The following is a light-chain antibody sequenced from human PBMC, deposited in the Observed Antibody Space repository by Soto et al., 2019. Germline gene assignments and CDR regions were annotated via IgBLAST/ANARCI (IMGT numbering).Light chain of an antibody. Sequence: DPQMTQSPSTMSASVGDRVTINCRASQSVSMWLAWFQQKPGRAPRLLIYDASTLESGVPSRFSGSGSRTEFTLTIDSLQPEDAATYDCQQYNTYLSWTFGQGTKVEIK. J-gene: IGKJ1*01. CDR2: DAS. CDR3: QQYNTYLSWT. CDR1: QSVSMW. V-gene: IGKV1-5*01.